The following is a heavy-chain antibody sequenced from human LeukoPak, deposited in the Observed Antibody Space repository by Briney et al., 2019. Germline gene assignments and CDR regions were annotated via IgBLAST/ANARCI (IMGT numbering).Heavy chain of an antibody. J-gene: IGHJ4*02. CDR2: IIPIFGTG. V-gene: IGHV1-69*01. Sequence: SVTVSCKASGGTFANYAIPWVRKAPGQGLEWMGGIIPIFGTGHSAQKFQGRLTITADESTRTTYMELSSLRSEDTAVYYCAKGHDDFRQFDFWGQGTLVIVSS. CDR3: AKGHDDFRQFDF. D-gene: IGHD3-3*01. CDR1: GGTFANYA.